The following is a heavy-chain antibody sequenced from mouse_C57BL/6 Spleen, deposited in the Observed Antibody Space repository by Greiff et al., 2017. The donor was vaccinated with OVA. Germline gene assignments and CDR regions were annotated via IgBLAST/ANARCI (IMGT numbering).Heavy chain of an antibody. D-gene: IGHD2-2*01. V-gene: IGHV1-59*01. CDR2: IDPSDSYT. CDR3: ARSYYVYDGALWFAD. CDR1: GYTFTSYW. J-gene: IGHJ3*01. Sequence: QVQLQQPGAELVRPGTSVKLSCKASGYTFTSYWMHWVKQRPGQGLEWIGVIDPSDSYTNYNQKFKGKATLTVDTSSSTAYMQLSSLTSEDSAVYFCARSYYVYDGALWFADWGQEALVTVSA.